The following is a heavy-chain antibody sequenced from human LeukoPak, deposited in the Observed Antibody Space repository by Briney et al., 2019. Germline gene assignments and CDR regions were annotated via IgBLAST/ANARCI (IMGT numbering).Heavy chain of an antibody. Sequence: SETLSLTCTVSGGSISSSSYYWGWIRQPPGKGLEWIGYIYYSGRTNYNTSLKSRVTISVDTSKNQLSLKLSSVTAADTAVYYCARAAYRGGDCYYYFGYWGQGTLVTVSS. CDR2: IYYSGRT. D-gene: IGHD2-21*02. CDR1: GGSISSSSYY. J-gene: IGHJ4*02. CDR3: ARAAYRGGDCYYYFGY. V-gene: IGHV4-61*05.